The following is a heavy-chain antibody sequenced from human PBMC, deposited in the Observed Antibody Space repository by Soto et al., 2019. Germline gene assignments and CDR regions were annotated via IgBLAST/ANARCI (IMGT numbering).Heavy chain of an antibody. CDR1: GDSVSSNSAA. CDR3: DRAPGDYYYYGMDV. V-gene: IGHV6-1*01. CDR2: TYYRSKWYN. J-gene: IGHJ6*02. Sequence: SQTLSLTCAISGDSVSSNSAAWNWIRQSPSRGLEWLGRTYYRSKWYNDYAVSVKSRITINPDTSKNQFSLQLNSVTPEDTALYYCDRAPGDYYYYGMDVWGQGTTVTVSS. D-gene: IGHD3-10*01.